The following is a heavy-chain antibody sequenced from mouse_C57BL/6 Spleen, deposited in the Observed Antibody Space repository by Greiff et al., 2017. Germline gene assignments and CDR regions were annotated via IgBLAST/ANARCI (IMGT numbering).Heavy chain of an antibody. J-gene: IGHJ4*01. Sequence: QVQLQQSGAELVMPGASVKLSCKASGYTFTSYWMHWVKQRPGQGLEWIGELDPSDSYTNYNQKFKGKSTLTVDKSSSTAYMQLSSLTSEDSAVYYCASSYYYGKDYAMDYWGQGTSVTVSS. CDR3: ASSYYYGKDYAMDY. CDR2: LDPSDSYT. CDR1: GYTFTSYW. V-gene: IGHV1-69*01. D-gene: IGHD1-1*01.